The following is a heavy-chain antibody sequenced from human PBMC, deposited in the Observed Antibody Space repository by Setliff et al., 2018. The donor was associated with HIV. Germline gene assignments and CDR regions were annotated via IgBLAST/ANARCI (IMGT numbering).Heavy chain of an antibody. J-gene: IGHJ4*02. CDR1: GGSISRGDYY. Sequence: PSETLSLTCTVSGGSISRGDYYWNWIRQPAGKGLEWIGHIYTSGSTSGSTNYNPSLKSRVTISVDTSKNQFSLKLSSGTAADTAVYYCARWDSWSYYFDYWGQGTLVTVSS. CDR3: ARWDSWSYYFDY. CDR2: IYTSGSTSGST. D-gene: IGHD6-13*01. V-gene: IGHV4-61*09.